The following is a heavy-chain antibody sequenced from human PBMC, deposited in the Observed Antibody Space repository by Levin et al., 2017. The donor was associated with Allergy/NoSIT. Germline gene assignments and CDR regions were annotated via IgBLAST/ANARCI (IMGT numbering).Heavy chain of an antibody. Sequence: GGSLRLSCAASGFTFSSYALSWVRQAPGKGLEWVSGIVDSGASTYYADSVKGRFTISRDNSKHTLYLQMNSLRAEDTAMYYCTKDALFASGATYRYSRFDSWGQGTLVTVSS. J-gene: IGHJ4*02. CDR1: GFTFSSYA. V-gene: IGHV3-23*01. CDR2: IVDSGAST. CDR3: TKDALFASGATYRYSRFDS. D-gene: IGHD3-9*01.